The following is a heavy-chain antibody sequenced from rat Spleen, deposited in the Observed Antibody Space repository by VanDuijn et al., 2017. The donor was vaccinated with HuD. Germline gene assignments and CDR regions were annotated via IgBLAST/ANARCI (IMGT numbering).Heavy chain of an antibody. CDR3: ARYRGSLQWPFDY. V-gene: IGHV3-1*01. D-gene: IGHD1-1*01. CDR2: ISYSGST. J-gene: IGHJ2*01. CDR1: DYSITSNY. Sequence: EVQLQESGPGLVKPSQSLSLTCSVTDYSITSNYWDWIRKFPGNKMEWIGHISYSGSTNYNPSLKSRISITRDTSKNQFFLQLNSVTTEDTATYYCARYRGSLQWPFDYWGQGVMVTVSS.